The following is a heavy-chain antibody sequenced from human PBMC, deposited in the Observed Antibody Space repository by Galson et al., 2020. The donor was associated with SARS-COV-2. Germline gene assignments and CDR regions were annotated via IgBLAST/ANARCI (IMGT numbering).Heavy chain of an antibody. CDR2: ISTGSTSI. V-gene: IGHV3-48*02. J-gene: IGHJ6*02. Sequence: GESLKISCAASGFDFSSFAMNWVRQARGRGLEWISYISTGSTSIFYADSVKGRFTISRDSARNSLFLQMNGLRDEDTAVYYCARASPGLDVWGQGTTVIGSS. CDR1: GFDFSSFA. CDR3: ARASPGLDV.